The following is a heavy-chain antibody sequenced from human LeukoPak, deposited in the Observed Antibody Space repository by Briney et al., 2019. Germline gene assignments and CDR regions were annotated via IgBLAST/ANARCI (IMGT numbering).Heavy chain of an antibody. CDR3: TTGVHPLVPAAMPENYFDY. Sequence: SGGSLRLSCAASGFTFSNAWMSWVRQAPGKGLEWVGRIKSKTDGGTTDYAAPVKGRFTISRDDSKNTLYLQMNSLKTEDTAVYYYTTGVHPLVPAAMPENYFDYWGQGTLVTVSS. J-gene: IGHJ4*02. D-gene: IGHD2-2*01. CDR2: IKSKTDGGTT. CDR1: GFTFSNAW. V-gene: IGHV3-15*01.